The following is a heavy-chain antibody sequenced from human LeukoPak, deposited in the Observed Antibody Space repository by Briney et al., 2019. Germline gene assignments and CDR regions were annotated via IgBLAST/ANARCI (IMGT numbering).Heavy chain of an antibody. CDR2: ISSSGSTI. V-gene: IGHV3-48*03. J-gene: IGHJ4*02. CDR1: GFTFSSYE. D-gene: IGHD3-10*01. CDR3: ARGMIRGVILFDY. Sequence: GGSLRLSCAASGFTFSSYEMNWFRQAPGKGLEWVSYISSSGSTIYYADSVKGRFTISRDNAKNSLYLQMNSLRAEDTAVYYCARGMIRGVILFDYWGQGTLVTVSS.